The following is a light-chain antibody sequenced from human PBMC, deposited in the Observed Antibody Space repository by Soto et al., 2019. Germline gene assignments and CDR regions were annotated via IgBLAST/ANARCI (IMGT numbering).Light chain of an antibody. Sequence: DIVMTQSPLSLPVTPGEPASISCRSSQSLLQTNGYNYLDWYLQKPEQSPQLLIYLRSNRASGVTDRFSGSGSGTDFTLKISRVEAEDVGVYYCMQALQTPWAFGQGTKVEIK. V-gene: IGKV2-28*01. J-gene: IGKJ1*01. CDR1: QSLLQTNGYNY. CDR3: MQALQTPWA. CDR2: LRS.